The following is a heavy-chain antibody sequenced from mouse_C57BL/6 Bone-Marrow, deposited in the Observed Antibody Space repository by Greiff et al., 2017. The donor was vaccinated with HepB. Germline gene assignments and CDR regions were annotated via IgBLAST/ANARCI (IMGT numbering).Heavy chain of an antibody. D-gene: IGHD1-1*01. Sequence: VKVVESGPELVKSGASVKLSCKASGYTFTSYDINWVKQRPGQGLEWIGWIYPRDGSTKYNEKFKCKATLTGDTSSSTAYMELHSLTSEDSAVYFGARPGSSYWFAYWGQGTLVTVSA. CDR1: GYTFTSYD. V-gene: IGHV1-85*01. CDR3: ARPGSSYWFAY. J-gene: IGHJ3*01. CDR2: IYPRDGST.